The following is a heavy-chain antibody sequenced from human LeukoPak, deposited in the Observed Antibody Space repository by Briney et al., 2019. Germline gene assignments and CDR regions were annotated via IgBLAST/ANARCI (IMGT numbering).Heavy chain of an antibody. V-gene: IGHV3-33*01. CDR3: ARLWGGNGYSGGSLNL. Sequence: GGSLRLSCAASGYTFSRHGIHWVRQAPGKGLEWVAVVWYDGRNRDYADSVKGRFSISKDNSDNMVFLQMDRLRAEDTAVYYCARLWGGNGYSGGSLNLWGQGTLVTVSS. D-gene: IGHD3-16*01. J-gene: IGHJ5*02. CDR2: VWYDGRNR. CDR1: GYTFSRHG.